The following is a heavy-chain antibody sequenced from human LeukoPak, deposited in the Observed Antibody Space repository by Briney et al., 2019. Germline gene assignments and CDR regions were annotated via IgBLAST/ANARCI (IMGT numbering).Heavy chain of an antibody. J-gene: IGHJ1*01. CDR2: INPNSGGT. CDR1: GYTFTGYY. D-gene: IGHD3-22*01. CDR3: ARGSRYGDDSSGCYPPGAEYFQH. Sequence: ASVKVSCKASGYTFTGYYMHWVRQAPGQGLEWMGWINPNSGGTYYAQKFQGRVTMTSDTSISSAYMELSRLRSDDRAVYYCARGSRYGDDSSGCYPPGAEYFQHWGQGTLVTVSS. V-gene: IGHV1-2*02.